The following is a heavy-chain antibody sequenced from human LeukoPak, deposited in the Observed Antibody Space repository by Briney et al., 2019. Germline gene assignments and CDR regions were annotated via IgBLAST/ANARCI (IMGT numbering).Heavy chain of an antibody. CDR1: GFTFSSYA. Sequence: GGSLRLSCAASGFTFSSYAMSWVRQAPGRGLEWVSAISGSGGSTYYADSVKGRFTISRDNSKNTLYLQMNSLRAEDTAVYYCARSGNYYDSSGYLYWGQGTLVTVSS. J-gene: IGHJ4*02. CDR3: ARSGNYYDSSGYLY. V-gene: IGHV3-23*01. CDR2: ISGSGGST. D-gene: IGHD3-22*01.